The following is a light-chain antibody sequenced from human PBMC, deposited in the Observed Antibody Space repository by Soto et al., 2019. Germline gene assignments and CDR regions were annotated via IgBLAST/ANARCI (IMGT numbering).Light chain of an antibody. Sequence: DIVMTQSPATLSVSPGERTTLSCRASQSVGNNLAWYQQKPGQAPRLLIYGAYTRATGIPARFSGSGSGTDFTLTISSLQSEDFAVYYCQHYNYWPPKTFGQGNKVEMK. V-gene: IGKV3-15*01. CDR2: GAY. CDR3: QHYNYWPPKT. CDR1: QSVGNN. J-gene: IGKJ1*01.